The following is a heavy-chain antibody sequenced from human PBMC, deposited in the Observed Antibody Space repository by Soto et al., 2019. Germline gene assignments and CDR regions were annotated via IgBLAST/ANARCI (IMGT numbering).Heavy chain of an antibody. CDR3: ARGTGVWWTPAYYFDY. D-gene: IGHD2-21*01. Sequence: SETLSLTCTVSGGSISSGGYYWSWIRQHPGKGLEWIGYIYYSGSTYYNPSLKSRVTISVDTSKNQFSLKLSSVTAADTAVYYCARGTGVWWTPAYYFDYWGQGXLVTVSS. CDR2: IYYSGST. V-gene: IGHV4-31*03. J-gene: IGHJ4*02. CDR1: GGSISSGGYY.